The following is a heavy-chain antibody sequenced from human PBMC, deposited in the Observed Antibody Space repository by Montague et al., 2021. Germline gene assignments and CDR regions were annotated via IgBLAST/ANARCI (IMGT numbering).Heavy chain of an antibody. V-gene: IGHV3-23*01. CDR1: GFPFSSYA. CDR2: LTSNGAYT. J-gene: IGHJ1*01. CDR3: ANEGTTSPGYLQY. D-gene: IGHD1-1*01. Sequence: SLILSCAASGFPFSSYAMSWVRQAPVKGLEWVSTLTSNGAYTYHXDAVEGRFTISRDNSKNTLYLQMNSLRVEDTAVYFCANEGTTSPGYLQYWGQGTLVTVSS.